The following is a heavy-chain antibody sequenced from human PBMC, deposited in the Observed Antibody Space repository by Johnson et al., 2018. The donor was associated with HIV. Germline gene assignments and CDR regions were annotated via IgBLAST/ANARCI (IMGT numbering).Heavy chain of an antibody. CDR1: GFTFSSYA. CDR3: ARVKQQGVRVGRDAFDI. CDR2: ISYDGSNK. D-gene: IGHD3-10*01. J-gene: IGHJ3*02. V-gene: IGHV3-30-3*01. Sequence: QVQLVESGGGVVQPGRSLRLSCAASGFTFSSYAMHWVRQAPGKGLEWVAVISYDGSNKFQADSVKGRFTISRDNSKNTLYLQMNSLRAEDTAVYYCARVKQQGVRVGRDAFDIWGQGTMVTVSS.